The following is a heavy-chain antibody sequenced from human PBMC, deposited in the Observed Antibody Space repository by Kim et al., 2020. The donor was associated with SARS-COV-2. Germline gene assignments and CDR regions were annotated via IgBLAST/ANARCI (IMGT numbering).Heavy chain of an antibody. CDR3: ARNYYDSSGYYYVFGY. V-gene: IGHV4-59*01. J-gene: IGHJ4*02. D-gene: IGHD3-22*01. CDR1: GGSISSYY. Sequence: SETLSLTCTVSGGSISSYYWSWIRQPPGKGLEWIGYIYYSGSTNYNPSLKSRVTISVDTSKNQFSLKLSSVTAADTAFYYCARNYYDSSGYYYVFGYWGQGTLVTVSS. CDR2: IYYSGST.